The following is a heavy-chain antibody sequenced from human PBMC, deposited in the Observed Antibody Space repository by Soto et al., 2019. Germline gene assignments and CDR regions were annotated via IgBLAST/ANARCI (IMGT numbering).Heavy chain of an antibody. CDR2: ISSSSSYI. CDR1: GFNFGGFG. CDR3: ASDNKLFDY. Sequence: PGGSLSLSCAVSGFNFGGFGMHWVRQAPGKGLEWVSSISSSSSYIYYADSVKGRFTISRDNAKNSLYLQMNSLRAEDTAVYYCASDNKLFDYWGQVTLVTVSS. J-gene: IGHJ4*02. V-gene: IGHV3-21*01.